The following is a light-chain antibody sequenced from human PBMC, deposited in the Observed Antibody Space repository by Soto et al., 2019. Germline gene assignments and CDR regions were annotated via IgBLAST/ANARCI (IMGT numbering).Light chain of an antibody. CDR3: QNYNSALGT. CDR2: AAS. CDR1: QGISNY. J-gene: IGKJ1*01. V-gene: IGKV1-27*01. Sequence: DIQMTQSPSSLFASVGDRVTITCRANQGISNYLVWYQQKPGKVPKLLIYAASTLRSGVPSRFSGSGSGTDFTLTITSLQPEDSATYYCQNYNSALGTFGQGTKVEIK.